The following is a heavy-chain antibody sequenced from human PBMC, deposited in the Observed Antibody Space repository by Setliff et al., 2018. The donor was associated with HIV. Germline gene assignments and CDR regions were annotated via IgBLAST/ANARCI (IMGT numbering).Heavy chain of an antibody. D-gene: IGHD3-10*01. CDR1: EFSVNSNT. V-gene: IGHV3-66*01. CDR2: IYSGGGT. CDR3: AGGSGSYPKPFDP. J-gene: IGHJ5*02. Sequence: GGSLRLSCAGSEFSVNSNTMSWIRQAPGKGPEWVSLIYSGGGTYYADSVKGRFTISRDSSRNTLYLQLTSLRVEDTAVYHCAGGSGSYPKPFDPWGQGTLVTVSS.